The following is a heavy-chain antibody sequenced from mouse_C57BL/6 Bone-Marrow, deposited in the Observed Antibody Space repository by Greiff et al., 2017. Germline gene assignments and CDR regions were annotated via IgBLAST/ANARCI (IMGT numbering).Heavy chain of an antibody. CDR1: GYTFTDYY. D-gene: IGHD2-3*01. V-gene: IGHV1-19*01. Sequence: VQLKQSGPVLVKPGASVKMSCKASGYTFTDYYMNWVKQSHGQSLEWIGVINPYNGGTSYNQKFKGKATLTVDKSSSTAYMELNSLTSEDSAVXDCARSLYYGYYGAGLAYWGQGTLVTVSA. CDR3: ARSLYYGYYGAGLAY. CDR2: INPYNGGT. J-gene: IGHJ3*01.